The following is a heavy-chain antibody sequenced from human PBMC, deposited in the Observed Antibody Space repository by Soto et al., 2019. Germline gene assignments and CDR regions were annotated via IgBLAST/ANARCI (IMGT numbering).Heavy chain of an antibody. CDR2: INHSGST. CDR3: ARGLVDIVAHDAFDL. V-gene: IGHV4-34*01. Sequence: SETLSLTCAVYGGSFSGYYWSWIRQPPGKGLEWIGEINHSGSTNYNPSLKSRVTISVDTSKNQFSLKLSSVTAAGTAVYYCARGLVDIVAHDAFDLWGQGSMVTGSS. J-gene: IGHJ3*01. D-gene: IGHD5-12*01. CDR1: GGSFSGYY.